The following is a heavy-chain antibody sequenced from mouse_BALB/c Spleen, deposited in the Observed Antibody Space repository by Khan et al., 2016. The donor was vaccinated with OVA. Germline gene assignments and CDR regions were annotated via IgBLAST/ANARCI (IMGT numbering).Heavy chain of an antibody. Sequence: QVHLKQSGAELARPGASVKMSCKASGYTFTSHTMHWVKQRPGQGLEWIGYINPRSDYTQYNQKFNDKATLTADISSSTAYMQLSSLTSEDSAVYYCARRTTEYALDYWGQGTSVTVSS. CDR1: GYTFTSHT. CDR3: ARRTTEYALDY. D-gene: IGHD2-14*01. J-gene: IGHJ4*01. CDR2: INPRSDYT. V-gene: IGHV1-4*01.